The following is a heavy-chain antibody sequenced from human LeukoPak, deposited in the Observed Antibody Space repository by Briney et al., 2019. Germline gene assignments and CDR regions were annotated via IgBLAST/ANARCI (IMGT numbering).Heavy chain of an antibody. J-gene: IGHJ4*02. V-gene: IGHV4-34*01. CDR3: ARVAYRITIFGVVPMY. D-gene: IGHD3-3*01. CDR1: GGSFDGYS. CDR2: INLGGST. Sequence: SETLSLTCGIYGGSFDGYSWSWIRQSPGKGLEWIGEINLGGSTYYNPSLKSRVTISVDTSKNQFSLKLSSVTAADTAVYYCARVAYRITIFGVVPMYWGQGTLVTVSS.